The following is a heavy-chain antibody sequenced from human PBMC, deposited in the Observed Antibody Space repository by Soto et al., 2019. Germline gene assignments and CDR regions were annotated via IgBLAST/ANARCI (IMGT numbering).Heavy chain of an antibody. D-gene: IGHD6-19*01. Sequence: PGGSLRLSCAASGFTFSNAWMSWVHQPPGKGLEWVGRIKSKTDGGTTDYVAPVKGRFIISRDDSKNMVYLQMNSLKTEDTAMYYCTTGQVAGTRDYWGQGTLVTVSS. V-gene: IGHV3-15*01. CDR2: IKSKTDGGTT. J-gene: IGHJ4*02. CDR1: GFTFSNAW. CDR3: TTGQVAGTRDY.